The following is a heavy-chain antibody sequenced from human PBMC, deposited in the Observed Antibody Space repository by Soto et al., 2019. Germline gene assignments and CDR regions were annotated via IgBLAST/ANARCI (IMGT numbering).Heavy chain of an antibody. V-gene: IGHV3-30*18. D-gene: IGHD6-19*01. J-gene: IGHJ4*02. CDR3: AKDGNGYSSGWYAPSLDY. CDR2: ISYDGSDK. Sequence: VQLVESGGGVVQPGRSLRLSCAASGFPFSTYGMHWVRQAPGKGLEWVAVISYDGSDKYYADSVKGRFTISRDNSKNTVYLQMNSLRADDTAVYFCAKDGNGYSSGWYAPSLDYWGQGTLVTVSS. CDR1: GFPFSTYG.